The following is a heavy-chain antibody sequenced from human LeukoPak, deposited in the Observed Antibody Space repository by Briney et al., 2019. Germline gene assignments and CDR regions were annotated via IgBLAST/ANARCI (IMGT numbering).Heavy chain of an antibody. CDR1: GFTFSNYA. CDR2: ISGSGGYT. Sequence: GGSLRLSCAASGFTFSNYAMGWVRQAAGKGLEWVSSISGSGGYTYSADSVKGRFTISRDNAKNTLYLQMTSLRAEDTAVYYCAKSFGPVIAAAGSGADWGQGTLVTVSS. V-gene: IGHV3-23*01. CDR3: AKSFGPVIAAAGSGAD. D-gene: IGHD6-13*01. J-gene: IGHJ4*02.